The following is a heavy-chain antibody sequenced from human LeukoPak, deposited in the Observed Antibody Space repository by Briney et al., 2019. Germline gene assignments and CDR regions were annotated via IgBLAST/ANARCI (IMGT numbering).Heavy chain of an antibody. Sequence: SVKVSCKASGYTFTNYDINWVRQAPGQGLEWMGGIIPIFGTANYAQKFQGRVTITADESTSTAYMELSSLRSEDTAVYYCARQAKSGRPPFDYWGQGTLVTVSS. CDR3: ARQAKSGRPPFDY. D-gene: IGHD6-25*01. J-gene: IGHJ4*02. CDR2: IIPIFGTA. CDR1: GYTFTNYD. V-gene: IGHV1-69*13.